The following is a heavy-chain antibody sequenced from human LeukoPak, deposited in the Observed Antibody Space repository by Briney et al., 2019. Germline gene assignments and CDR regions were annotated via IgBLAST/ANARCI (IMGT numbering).Heavy chain of an antibody. V-gene: IGHV3-7*01. Sequence: GGSLRLSCAASGFTFSSYWMSWVRQAPGKGLEWVANIKQDGSGKYYVDSVKGRFTISRDNAKNSLYLQMNSLRAEDTAVYYCASEDYYDSSGYYYGGYWGQGTLVTVSS. CDR3: ASEDYYDSSGYYYGGY. CDR1: GFTFSSYW. CDR2: IKQDGSGK. D-gene: IGHD3-22*01. J-gene: IGHJ4*02.